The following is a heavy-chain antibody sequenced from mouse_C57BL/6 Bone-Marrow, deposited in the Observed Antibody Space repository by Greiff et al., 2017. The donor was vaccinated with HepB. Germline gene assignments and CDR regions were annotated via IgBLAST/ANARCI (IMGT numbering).Heavy chain of an antibody. Sequence: VQLQQSGAELVRPGTSVKVSCKASGYAFTNYLIEWVKQRPGQGLEWIGVINPGSGGTNYNEKFKGKATLTADKSSSTAYMQLSSLTSEDSAVYFCARRWLLLHFDYWGQGTTLTVSS. V-gene: IGHV1-54*01. J-gene: IGHJ2*01. CDR3: ARRWLLLHFDY. CDR1: GYAFTNYL. CDR2: INPGSGGT. D-gene: IGHD2-3*01.